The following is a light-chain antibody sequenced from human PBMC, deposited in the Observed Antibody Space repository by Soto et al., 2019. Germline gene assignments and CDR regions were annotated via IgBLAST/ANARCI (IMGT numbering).Light chain of an antibody. CDR3: QLSDSSLT. V-gene: IGKV1-39*01. CDR2: AAS. CDR1: HNINTY. Sequence: DIQMTQSPSSLSASVGDRVAITCRASHNINTYLNWYQQRPGKAPRLLIYAASSVQGRVPSRFSGSGSGTDCTLTISRLQPEEFATYYCQLSDSSLTFGQGTRLEIK. J-gene: IGKJ5*01.